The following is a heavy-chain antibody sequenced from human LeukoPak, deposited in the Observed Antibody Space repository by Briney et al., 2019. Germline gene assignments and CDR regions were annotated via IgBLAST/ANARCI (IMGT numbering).Heavy chain of an antibody. CDR3: ASQSGSRRNDY. CDR2: ISGSGGST. V-gene: IGHV3-23*01. D-gene: IGHD3-10*01. Sequence: GGSLRLSCAASGFTFSSYAMSWVRQAPGKGLEWVSAISGSGGSTYYADSVKGRFTISRDNSKNTLYVQMNSLRAEDTAVYYCASQSGSRRNDYWGQGTLVTVSS. J-gene: IGHJ4*02. CDR1: GFTFSSYA.